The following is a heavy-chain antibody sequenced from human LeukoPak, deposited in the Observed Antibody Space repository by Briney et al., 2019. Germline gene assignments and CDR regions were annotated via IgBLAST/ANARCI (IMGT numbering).Heavy chain of an antibody. Sequence: GRSLRLSCAASGFTFSSYEMNWVRQAPGKGLEWVSDISSSGTTIHYADSVKGRFTISRDNAKNSLYLQMSSLRAEDTAVYYCARGLDDGYSYGLDYWGQGTLVTVSS. CDR1: GFTFSSYE. CDR2: ISSSGTTI. V-gene: IGHV3-48*03. CDR3: ARGLDDGYSYGLDY. J-gene: IGHJ4*02. D-gene: IGHD5-18*01.